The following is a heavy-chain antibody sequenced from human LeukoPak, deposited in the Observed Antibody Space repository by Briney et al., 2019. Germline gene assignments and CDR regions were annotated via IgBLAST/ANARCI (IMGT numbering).Heavy chain of an antibody. V-gene: IGHV1-18*01. Sequence: GASVKVSCKASGYTFTSYGITWVRQAPGQGLEWMGWISGYNGNTNYAQKFQGRVTMTTDTSTSTVYMELRSLRSDDTAVYYCARDLVHHRLLAAVYNWFDPWGQGTLVTVSS. CDR3: ARDLVHHRLLAAVYNWFDP. J-gene: IGHJ5*02. D-gene: IGHD3-3*02. CDR2: ISGYNGNT. CDR1: GYTFTSYG.